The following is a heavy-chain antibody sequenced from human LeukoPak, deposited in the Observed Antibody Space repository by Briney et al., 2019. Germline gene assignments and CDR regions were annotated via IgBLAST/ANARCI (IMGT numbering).Heavy chain of an antibody. CDR3: ARDIAGALVRGVIVF. CDR1: GFTFSTYW. D-gene: IGHD3-10*01. J-gene: IGHJ4*02. Sequence: GGSLRLSCVGSGFTFSTYWMSWVRQAPGKGLEWVANVKQDGSENSYVDSVKGRFTISRDNAKNSLYLQMNSLRAEDTAVYYCARDIAGALVRGVIVFWGQGTLVTVSS. V-gene: IGHV3-7*05. CDR2: VKQDGSEN.